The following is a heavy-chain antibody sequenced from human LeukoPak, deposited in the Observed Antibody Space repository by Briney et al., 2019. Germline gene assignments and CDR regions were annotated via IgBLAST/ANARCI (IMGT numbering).Heavy chain of an antibody. J-gene: IGHJ6*03. CDR3: ARVAYCSGGSCSHSEDYYYYYYMDV. D-gene: IGHD2-15*01. Sequence: GASVKVSCKASGYTFTSYYMHWVRQATGQGLEWMGWMNPNSGNTGYAQKFQGRVTITRNTSISTAYMELSSLRSEDTAVYYCARVAYCSGGSCSHSEDYYYYYYMDVWGKGTTVTVSS. CDR1: GYTFTSYY. V-gene: IGHV1-8*03. CDR2: MNPNSGNT.